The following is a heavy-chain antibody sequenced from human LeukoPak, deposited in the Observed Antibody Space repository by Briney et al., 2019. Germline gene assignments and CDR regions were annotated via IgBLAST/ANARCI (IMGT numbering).Heavy chain of an antibody. CDR1: GYTFTSYA. V-gene: IGHV1-69*04. J-gene: IGHJ6*02. Sequence: ASVKVSCKASGYTFTSYAISWVRQAPGQGLEWMGRIIPILGIANYAQKFQGRVTITADKSTSTAYMELSSLRSEDTAVYYCARVLDDGSGYYYYYGMDVWGRGTTVTVSS. D-gene: IGHD3-22*01. CDR3: ARVLDDGSGYYYYYGMDV. CDR2: IIPILGIA.